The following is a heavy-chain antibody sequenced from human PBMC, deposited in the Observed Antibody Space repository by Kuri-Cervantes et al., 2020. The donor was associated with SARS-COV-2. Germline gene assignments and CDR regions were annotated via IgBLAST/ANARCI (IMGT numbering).Heavy chain of an antibody. CDR1: GFNFSRTD. CDR2: ISHDGKNK. J-gene: IGHJ6*02. CDR3: ARSGVTVGATSSYYYYYGMDV. D-gene: IGHD1-26*01. Sequence: GGSLRLSCAASGFNFSRTDMHWVRQAPGKGLEWVAVISHDGKNKKCIASGKGRFTISRDNSQNTLYLHMKSLRSEDTAMYYCARSGVTVGATSSYYYYYGMDVWGQGTTVTVSS. V-gene: IGHV3-30*03.